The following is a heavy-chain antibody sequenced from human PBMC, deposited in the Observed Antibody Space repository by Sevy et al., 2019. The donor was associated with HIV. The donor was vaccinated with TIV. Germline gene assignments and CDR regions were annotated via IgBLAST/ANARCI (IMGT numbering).Heavy chain of an antibody. Sequence: SETLSLTCTVSGGSISSSSYYWGWIRQPPGKGREWIGSIYYSGSTYYNPSLKSRVTISVDTSKNQFSLKLSSVTAADTAVYYCARLIAAAGTGKDWFDPWGQGTLVTVSS. V-gene: IGHV4-39*01. CDR3: ARLIAAAGTGKDWFDP. D-gene: IGHD6-13*01. J-gene: IGHJ5*02. CDR2: IYYSGST. CDR1: GGSISSSSYY.